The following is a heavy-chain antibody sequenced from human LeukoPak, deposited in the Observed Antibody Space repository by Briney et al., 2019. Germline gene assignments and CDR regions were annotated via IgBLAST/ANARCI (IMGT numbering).Heavy chain of an antibody. Sequence: GGSLRLSCAASGFTFSSYEMNWVRQAPGKGLEGVSYISSSGSNIFYADSVKGRFTISRDNAKNSLHLQMNSLRAEDTAVYYCASLYGSGSYYDHYYYGMDAWGKGTTVTVSS. V-gene: IGHV3-48*03. CDR3: ASLYGSGSYYDHYYYGMDA. CDR1: GFTFSSYE. CDR2: ISSSGSNI. J-gene: IGHJ6*04. D-gene: IGHD3-10*01.